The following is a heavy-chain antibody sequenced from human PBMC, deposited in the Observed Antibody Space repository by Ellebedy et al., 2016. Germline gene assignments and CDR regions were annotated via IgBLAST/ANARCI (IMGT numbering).Heavy chain of an antibody. J-gene: IGHJ4*02. V-gene: IGHV3-7*03. CDR2: IKQDGTEE. CDR1: GFTFSSHW. CDR3: AKDGRRVEQQLVSYYYFDY. Sequence: GESLKISCAASGFTFSSHWMSWVRQAPGKGLEWVANIKQDGTEEYYVDSVKGRFTISRDNAKNSLYLQMNSLRAEDTAVYYCAKDGRRVEQQLVSYYYFDYWGQGTLVTVSS. D-gene: IGHD6-13*01.